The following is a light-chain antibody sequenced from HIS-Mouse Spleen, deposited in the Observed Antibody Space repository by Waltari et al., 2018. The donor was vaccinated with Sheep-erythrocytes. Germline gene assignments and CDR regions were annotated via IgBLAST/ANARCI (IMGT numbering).Light chain of an antibody. CDR3: QQFNSYPLT. CDR1: QGIRSA. Sequence: PLTQTPSSLSASVGDRVTITCRASQGIRSALAWYQQKPGKAPKLLFYDASSLESRVASRFSGSGSGTDFTLNISSLQPEDFATYCCQQFNSYPLTFGGGTKVELK. V-gene: IGKV1-13*02. J-gene: IGKJ4*02. CDR2: DAS.